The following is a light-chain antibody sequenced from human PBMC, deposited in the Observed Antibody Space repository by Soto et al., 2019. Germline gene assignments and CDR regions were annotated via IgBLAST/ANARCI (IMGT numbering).Light chain of an antibody. J-gene: IGKJ2*01. Sequence: IQLTQSPSSLSASVGDRVTISCRASQGNNSFVAWYQQKSGKAPKLLIYAASTLQSGVPSRFSGSGSGTDFTLTISSLQPEDFATYYCQQLNDRRFSFGQGTELDIK. CDR2: AAS. CDR3: QQLNDRRFS. V-gene: IGKV1-9*01. CDR1: QGNNSF.